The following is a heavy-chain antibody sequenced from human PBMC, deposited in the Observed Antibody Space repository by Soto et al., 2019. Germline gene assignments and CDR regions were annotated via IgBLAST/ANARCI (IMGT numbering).Heavy chain of an antibody. CDR3: AGTNDYSNLGWFDP. CDR2: ISYDGSNK. CDR1: GFTFSRYA. Sequence: QVQLVESGGGVVQPGRTLRLSCAASGFTFSRYAMHWVRQAPGKALEWVAVISYDGSNKYYADSVKGRFTISRDNSKNTLYLQMNSLRADDTAVYYCAGTNDYSNLGWFDPWGQGTLVTVSS. V-gene: IGHV3-30-3*01. D-gene: IGHD4-4*01. J-gene: IGHJ5*02.